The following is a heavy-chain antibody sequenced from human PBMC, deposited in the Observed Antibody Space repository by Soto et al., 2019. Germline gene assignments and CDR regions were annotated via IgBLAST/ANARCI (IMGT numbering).Heavy chain of an antibody. CDR3: ARGGTPIDY. CDR2: ISAYNGNT. J-gene: IGHJ4*02. D-gene: IGHD3-16*01. V-gene: IGHV1-18*01. Sequence: QVQLVQSGAEVKKPGASVKVSCKTSGYTFTNFGLSWVRQAPGQGLEWMGWISAYNGNTNYAQNFQGRVTITTDTTATTAYMEMRSLRCDDTAVYYCARGGTPIDYGGQGTLVTVCS. CDR1: GYTFTNFG.